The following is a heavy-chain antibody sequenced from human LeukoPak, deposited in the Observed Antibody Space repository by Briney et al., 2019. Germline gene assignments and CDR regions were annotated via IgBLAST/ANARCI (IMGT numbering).Heavy chain of an antibody. CDR2: IRYDGSQK. CDR1: GFTFSSYS. CDR3: ARGDSSGWYRGKSCDY. D-gene: IGHD6-19*01. V-gene: IGHV3-30*02. Sequence: GGSLRLSCAASGFTFSSYSMNWVRQAPGKGLEWVAFIRYDGSQKFCADSVKGRFTISRDNSKNTLYLQMNSLRAEDTAVYYCARGDSSGWYRGKSCDYWGQGTRVTVSS. J-gene: IGHJ4*02.